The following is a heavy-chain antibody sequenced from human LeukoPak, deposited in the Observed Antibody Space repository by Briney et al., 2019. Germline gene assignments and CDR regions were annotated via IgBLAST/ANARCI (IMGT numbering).Heavy chain of an antibody. D-gene: IGHD3-10*01. J-gene: IGHJ4*02. CDR2: FDPEDGET. V-gene: IGHV1-24*01. Sequence: ASVKVTCKVSGYTLTELSMHWVRQAPGKGLEWMGGFDPEDGETIYAQKFQGRVTMTEDTSTDTAYMELSSLRSEDTAVYYCATQRVTMVRGVILFGYWGQGTLVTVSS. CDR3: ATQRVTMVRGVILFGY. CDR1: GYTLTELS.